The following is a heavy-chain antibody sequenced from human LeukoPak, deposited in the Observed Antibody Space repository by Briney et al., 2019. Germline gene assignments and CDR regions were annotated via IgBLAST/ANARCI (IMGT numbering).Heavy chain of an antibody. CDR3: ARAGAYSVAGGFDY. V-gene: IGHV1-2*02. Sequence: ASVTVSCKASGYTFTGYYMHWVRQAPGQGLEWMGWINPNSGGTNYAQKFQGRVTMTRDTSISTAYMELSRLRSDDTAVYYCARAGAYSVAGGFDYWGQGTLVTVSS. CDR1: GYTFTGYY. J-gene: IGHJ4*02. CDR2: INPNSGGT. D-gene: IGHD6-19*01.